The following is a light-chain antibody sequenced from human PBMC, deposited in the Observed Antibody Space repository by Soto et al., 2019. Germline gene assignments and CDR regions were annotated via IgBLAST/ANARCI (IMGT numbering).Light chain of an antibody. Sequence: QSVLTQPPSVYGAPGQRVTISCTGSSSNIGAGYDVHWYQQLPGTAPKLLIYVNNNRPSGVPDRFSGSKSGTSASLAITGLQAEDEADYYCQSYDSSLSGYVVFGGGTKVTVL. CDR3: QSYDSSLSGYVV. CDR2: VNN. J-gene: IGLJ2*01. V-gene: IGLV1-40*01. CDR1: SSNIGAGYD.